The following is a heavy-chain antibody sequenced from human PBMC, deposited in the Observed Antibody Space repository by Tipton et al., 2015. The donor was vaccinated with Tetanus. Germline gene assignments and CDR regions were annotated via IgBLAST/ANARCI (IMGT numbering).Heavy chain of an antibody. Sequence: QSGAEVKKPGASVKVSCKASGYTFTGYYMHWVRQAPGQGLEWMGWINPNSGGTNYAQKFQGRVTMTRDTSISTAYMEVSRLRSDDTAVYYCARDPGFGWFRDEYYLDSWGQGTQVTVSS. CDR2: INPNSGGT. CDR3: ARDPGFGWFRDEYYLDS. J-gene: IGHJ4*02. V-gene: IGHV1-2*02. D-gene: IGHD3-9*01. CDR1: GYTFTGYY.